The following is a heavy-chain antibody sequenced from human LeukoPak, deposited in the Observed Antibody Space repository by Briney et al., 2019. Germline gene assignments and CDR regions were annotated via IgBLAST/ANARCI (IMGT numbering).Heavy chain of an antibody. D-gene: IGHD3/OR15-3a*01. CDR1: GYTFSSYG. J-gene: IGHJ4*02. V-gene: IGHV3-30*02. CDR3: AKASRRDYYFDY. Sequence: GGSLRLSCAASGYTFSSYGMHWVRQAPGKGLEWVAFIRYDGSNKYYADSVKGRFTISRDNSKNTLYLQMNSLRAEDTAVYYCAKASRRDYYFDYWGQGTLVTVSS. CDR2: IRYDGSNK.